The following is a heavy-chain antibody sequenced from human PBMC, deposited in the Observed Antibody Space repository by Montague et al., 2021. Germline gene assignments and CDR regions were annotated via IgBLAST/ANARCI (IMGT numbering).Heavy chain of an antibody. CDR3: ARNLASAAPGAFDI. CDR2: ITLDGSST. J-gene: IGHJ3*02. V-gene: IGHV3-74*01. CDR1: GFSFSSYW. Sequence: SLRLSCVASGFSFSSYWMHWVRQAPGKGLLWVSRITLDGSSTTFXDSVKGRFTTSRDNAKATLYLQMNSLRVEDTAVYYCARNLASAAPGAFDIWGRGTMVTVSS. D-gene: IGHD6-13*01.